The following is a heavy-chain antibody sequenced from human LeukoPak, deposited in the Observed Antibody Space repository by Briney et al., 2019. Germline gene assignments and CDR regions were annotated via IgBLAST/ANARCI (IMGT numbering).Heavy chain of an antibody. CDR3: ARGVDTAMVRRINWFDP. D-gene: IGHD5-18*01. Sequence: SETLSLTCTVSGGSISSYYWSWIRQPAGKGLEWIGRIYTSGSTDYNPSLKSRVTISVDTSKNQFSLKLSSVTAADTAVYYCARGVDTAMVRRINWFDPWGQGTLVTVSS. V-gene: IGHV4-4*07. CDR2: IYTSGST. J-gene: IGHJ5*02. CDR1: GGSISSYY.